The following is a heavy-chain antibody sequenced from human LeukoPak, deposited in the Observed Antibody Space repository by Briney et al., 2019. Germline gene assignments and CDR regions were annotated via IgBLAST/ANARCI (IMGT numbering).Heavy chain of an antibody. CDR1: GFTFSSYA. CDR2: ISGSGGST. Sequence: GGSLRLSCAASGFTFSSYAMSWVRQAPGKGLEWVSAISGSGGSTYYADSVKGRFTISRDNSKNTLYLQMNSLRAEDPAVYYCAKHPPYDFWSGCYFDYWGQGTLVTVSS. D-gene: IGHD3-3*01. V-gene: IGHV3-23*01. J-gene: IGHJ4*02. CDR3: AKHPPYDFWSGCYFDY.